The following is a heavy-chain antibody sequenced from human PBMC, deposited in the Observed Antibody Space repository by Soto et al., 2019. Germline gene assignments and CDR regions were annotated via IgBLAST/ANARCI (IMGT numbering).Heavy chain of an antibody. J-gene: IGHJ4*02. D-gene: IGHD3-22*01. CDR2: INAGNGNT. CDR1: GYTFTGYY. Sequence: GASVKVSCKASGYTFTGYYMHWVRQAPGQRLEWMGWINAGNGNTKYSQKFQGRVTITRDTSASTAYMELSSLRSEDTAVYYCASGSGYYLDFDYWGQGTLVTVSS. V-gene: IGHV1-3*01. CDR3: ASGSGYYLDFDY.